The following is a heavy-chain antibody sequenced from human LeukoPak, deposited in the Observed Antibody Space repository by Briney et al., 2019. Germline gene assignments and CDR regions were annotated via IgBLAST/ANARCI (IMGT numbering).Heavy chain of an antibody. CDR1: GGSFSGYY. Sequence: SETLSLTCAVYGGSFSGYYWSWLRQPPGKGLEWIGEINHSGSTNYNPSLTSRVTISVDTSKNQFSLKLSSVTAADTAVYYCARVLRGVTELHSWGQGTLVTVSS. CDR3: ARVLRGVTELHS. D-gene: IGHD2-21*02. V-gene: IGHV4-34*01. CDR2: INHSGST. J-gene: IGHJ4*02.